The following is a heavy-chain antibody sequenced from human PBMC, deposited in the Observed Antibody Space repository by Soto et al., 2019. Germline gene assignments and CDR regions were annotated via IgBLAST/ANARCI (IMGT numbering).Heavy chain of an antibody. V-gene: IGHV1-69*13. D-gene: IGHD3-10*01. CDR3: ARGARRITMVRGVIVPVVGYYYYGMDV. CDR2: IIPIFGTA. CDR1: GGTFSSYA. Sequence: SVKVSCKASGGTFSSYAISWLRQAPGQGLEWMGGIIPIFGTANYAQKFQGRVTITADESTSTAYMELSSLRSEDTAVYYCARGARRITMVRGVIVPVVGYYYYGMDVWGQGTTVTVSS. J-gene: IGHJ6*02.